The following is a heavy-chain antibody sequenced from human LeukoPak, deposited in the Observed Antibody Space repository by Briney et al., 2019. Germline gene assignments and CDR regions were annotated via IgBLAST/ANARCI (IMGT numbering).Heavy chain of an antibody. Sequence: KSSETLSLTCTVSGGSISSRNYYWGWIRQPPGKGLEWIGSIYYSGTTYYNPSLKSRVSINVDTSKNQFSLYLSSVTAADTAVYYRASSGSYHSSPNWGQGTLVTVSS. CDR3: ASSGSYHSSPN. J-gene: IGHJ1*01. V-gene: IGHV4-39*01. CDR1: GGSISSRNYY. D-gene: IGHD1-26*01. CDR2: IYYSGTT.